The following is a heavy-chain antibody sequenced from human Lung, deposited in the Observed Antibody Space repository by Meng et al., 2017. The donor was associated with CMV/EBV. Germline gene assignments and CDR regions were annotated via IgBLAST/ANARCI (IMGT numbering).Heavy chain of an antibody. CDR2: ISAYSGNT. J-gene: IGHJ4*02. Sequence: ASVXVSCKASGYTFTNYGISWVRQAPGQGLEWMGWISAYSGNTNYAQNLQGRVTMTTDTSTNTAYMELRSLRSDDTAIYFCARDRATRVYYFDYWGQGALVTVSS. CDR3: ARDRATRVYYFDY. V-gene: IGHV1-18*01. CDR1: GYTFTNYG. D-gene: IGHD1-1*01.